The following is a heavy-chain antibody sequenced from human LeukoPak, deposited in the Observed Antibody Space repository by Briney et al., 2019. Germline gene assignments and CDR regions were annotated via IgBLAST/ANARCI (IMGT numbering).Heavy chain of an antibody. Sequence: ASVKVSCKASGYTFTGYYMHWVRQAPGQGLEWMGWINPNSGGTNYAQKFQGRVTMTRDTSTSTVYMELSSLRSEDTAVYYCASEIEVPGAFDYWGQGTLVTVSS. J-gene: IGHJ4*02. V-gene: IGHV1-2*02. D-gene: IGHD1-1*01. CDR3: ASEIEVPGAFDY. CDR2: INPNSGGT. CDR1: GYTFTGYY.